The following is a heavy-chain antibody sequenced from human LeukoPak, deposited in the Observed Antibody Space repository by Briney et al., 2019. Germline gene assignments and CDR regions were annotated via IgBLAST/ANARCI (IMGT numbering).Heavy chain of an antibody. V-gene: IGHV3-30*03. CDR3: AGVDAAMPDAFDI. CDR1: GFTFSSYW. CDR2: ISYDGSNK. J-gene: IGHJ3*02. Sequence: GGSLRLSCAASGFTFSSYWMSWVRQAPGKGLEGVAVISYDGSNKYYADSVKGRFTISRDNSKNTLYLQMNSLRSDDTAVYYCAGVDAAMPDAFDIWGQGTTVTVSS. D-gene: IGHD5-18*01.